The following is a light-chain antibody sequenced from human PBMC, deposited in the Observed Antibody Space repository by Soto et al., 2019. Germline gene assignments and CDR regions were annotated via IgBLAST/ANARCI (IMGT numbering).Light chain of an antibody. V-gene: IGLV2-14*01. CDR2: EVS. CDR3: SSYTSSSTRV. CDR1: SSDVGGYNY. J-gene: IGLJ1*01. Sequence: QSALTQPASVSGSPGQLITISCNGTSSDVGGYNYVSWYQQHPGKAPKLMIYEVSNRPSGVSNRFSGSKSGNTASLTISGLQAEDEADYYCSSYTSSSTRVFGTGTKVTVL.